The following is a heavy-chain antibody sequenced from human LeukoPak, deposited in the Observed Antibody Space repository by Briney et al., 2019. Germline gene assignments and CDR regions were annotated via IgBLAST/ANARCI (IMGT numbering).Heavy chain of an antibody. J-gene: IGHJ6*03. D-gene: IGHD3-16*01. CDR3: AVGATHYYMDV. V-gene: IGHV4-61*05. CDR1: GGSISSSSYY. CDR2: IYYSGST. Sequence: SETLSLTCTVSGGSISSSSYYWGWIRQPPGKGLEWIAYIYYSGSTNYNPSLKSRVTISLDTSKNQFSLKLSSVTAADTAVYYCAVGATHYYMDVWGKGTTVTVSS.